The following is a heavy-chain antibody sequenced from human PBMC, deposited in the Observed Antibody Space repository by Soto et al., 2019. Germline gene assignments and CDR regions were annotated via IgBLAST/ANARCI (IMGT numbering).Heavy chain of an antibody. J-gene: IGHJ6*03. CDR1: GGTFSSYT. V-gene: IGHV1-46*03. CDR2: INPSGGST. D-gene: IGHD6-13*01. CDR3: ARGGEQQLNYYYMDV. Sequence: ASVKVSCKASGGTFSSYTISWVRQAPGQGLEWMGIINPSGGSTSYAQKFQGRVTMTRDTSTSTVYMELSSLRSEDTAVYYCARGGEQQLNYYYMDVWGKGTTVTVSS.